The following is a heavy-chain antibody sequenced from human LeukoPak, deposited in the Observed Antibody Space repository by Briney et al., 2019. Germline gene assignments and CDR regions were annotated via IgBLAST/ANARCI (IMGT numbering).Heavy chain of an antibody. J-gene: IGHJ4*02. D-gene: IGHD1-1*01. CDR3: ASGRWNDGIAI. V-gene: IGHV3-23*01. CDR2: VSGSGAHT. Sequence: GGSLRLSCAASGFTFSSYAMTWVRQAPGKGLQWVSAVSGSGAHTYYADSVKGRFTISRDNSKNTLYLQMNNLKAEDTAVYYCASGRWNDGIAIWGQGTLVTVSS. CDR1: GFTFSSYA.